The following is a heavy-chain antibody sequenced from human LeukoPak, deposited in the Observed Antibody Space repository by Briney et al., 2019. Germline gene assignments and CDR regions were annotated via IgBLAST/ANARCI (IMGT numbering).Heavy chain of an antibody. CDR1: GYTFTRYY. Sequence: ASVKVSCKASGYTFTRYYIHWVRQAPGQGLEWMGIINPSSGSANYAQKLQGRVTMTRDTSTSTVYMELSSLRSEDTAVYYCARDVSQGSGSYRNPGFGYLGQGTLGT. J-gene: IGHJ4*02. CDR2: INPSSGSA. D-gene: IGHD3-10*01. V-gene: IGHV1-46*04. CDR3: ARDVSQGSGSYRNPGFGY.